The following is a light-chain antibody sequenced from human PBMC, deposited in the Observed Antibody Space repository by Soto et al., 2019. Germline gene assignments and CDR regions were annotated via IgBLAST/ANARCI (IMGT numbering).Light chain of an antibody. V-gene: IGKV1-9*01. Sequence: IHLTQTTPSLSPSVEGRVTINTRASQGISSYLAWYQQKPGKAPKFLIYAASTLQSGVPSRFTGSGSGTDFTLTITSLQPEDFATYYCLQVNSFPLSFGGGTKVDIK. CDR3: LQVNSFPLS. CDR2: AAS. CDR1: QGISSY. J-gene: IGKJ4*01.